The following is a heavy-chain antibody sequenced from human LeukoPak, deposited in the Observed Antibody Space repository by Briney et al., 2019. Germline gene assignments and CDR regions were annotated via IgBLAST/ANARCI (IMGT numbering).Heavy chain of an antibody. CDR2: INAGNGNT. CDR1: GYTFTSYA. J-gene: IGHJ3*02. Sequence: ASVKVSCKASGYTFTSYAMHWVRQAPGQGLEWMGWINAGNGNTKYSQKFQGRVTITRDTSASTAYMELSSLRSEDTAVYYCARRVRQLWLYAGPYADAFDIWGQGTMVTVSS. V-gene: IGHV1-3*01. D-gene: IGHD5-18*01. CDR3: ARRVRQLWLYAGPYADAFDI.